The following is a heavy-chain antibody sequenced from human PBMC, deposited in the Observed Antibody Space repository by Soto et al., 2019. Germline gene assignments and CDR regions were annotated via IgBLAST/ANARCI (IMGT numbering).Heavy chain of an antibody. Sequence: GGSLRLSCTASGFTFGDYGMSWFRQAPGKGLEWVGIIRSKAYGGTTEYAASAKGRFTISREDSKNIAYLQMNSLKTEDTAVYYCSRDLGSGYGRFYWGQGTLVTVSS. CDR3: SRDLGSGYGRFY. V-gene: IGHV3-49*03. CDR2: IRSKAYGGTT. CDR1: GFTFGDYG. J-gene: IGHJ4*02. D-gene: IGHD5-12*01.